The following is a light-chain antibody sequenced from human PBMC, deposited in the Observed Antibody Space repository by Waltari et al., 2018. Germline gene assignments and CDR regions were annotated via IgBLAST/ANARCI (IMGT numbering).Light chain of an antibody. CDR1: SSNIGTNY. CDR3: GTWDSSLSGAV. J-gene: IGLJ7*01. CDR2: ENS. Sequence: QSVLTQPPSVSAAPGQRVTIPRSGGSSNIGTNYVSWYRQFPGTAPKLLIYENSERPSGIPGRFSGSKSGTSATLDITGLQAGDEADYYCGTWDSSLSGAVFGGGTHLTVL. V-gene: IGLV1-51*02.